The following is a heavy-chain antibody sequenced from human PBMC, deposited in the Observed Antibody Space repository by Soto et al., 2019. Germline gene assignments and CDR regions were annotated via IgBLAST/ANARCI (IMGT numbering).Heavy chain of an antibody. CDR2: ITSSGSYT. J-gene: IGHJ6*02. CDR3: ARELDGIDV. Sequence: QVQLVESGGGLDKPGGSLRLSCAASGLTFSDYYMSWIRQAPGKGLEWVSYITSSGSYTKYADHVQGRFTISRDNAKNSLYLQMKSLRAGDTAVYYCARELDGIDVWGRGTTVTVSS. CDR1: GLTFSDYY. V-gene: IGHV3-11*05.